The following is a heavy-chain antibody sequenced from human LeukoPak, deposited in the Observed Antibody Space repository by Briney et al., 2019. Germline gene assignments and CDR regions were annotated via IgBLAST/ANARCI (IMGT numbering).Heavy chain of an antibody. Sequence: ASVKVSCKASGYTFTSYDINWVRQATGQGLEWMGWMNPNSGNTGYAQKFQGRVTMTTDTSTSTAYMELRSLRSDDTAVYYCARGFPPRRNYDSSGYYSYYFDHWGQGTLVTVSS. CDR1: GYTFTSYD. CDR2: MNPNSGNT. J-gene: IGHJ4*02. CDR3: ARGFPPRRNYDSSGYYSYYFDH. D-gene: IGHD3-22*01. V-gene: IGHV1-8*01.